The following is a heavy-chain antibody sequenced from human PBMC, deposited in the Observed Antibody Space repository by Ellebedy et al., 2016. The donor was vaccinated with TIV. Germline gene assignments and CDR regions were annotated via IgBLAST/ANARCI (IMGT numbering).Heavy chain of an antibody. CDR1: GFTFSNAW. Sequence: GESLKISCAASGFTFSNAWMNWVRQAPGKGLEWVGFIRSQAYGGTTEYAASVKGRFTISRDDSKSIAYLQMNSLKTDDTAVYYCTAGASLFDYWGQGSQVTVSS. D-gene: IGHD4-17*01. J-gene: IGHJ4*02. V-gene: IGHV3-49*04. CDR2: IRSQAYGGTT. CDR3: TAGASLFDY.